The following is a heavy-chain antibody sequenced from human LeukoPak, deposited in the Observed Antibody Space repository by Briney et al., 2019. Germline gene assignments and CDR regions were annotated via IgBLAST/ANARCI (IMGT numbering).Heavy chain of an antibody. CDR1: GFTFSSYS. CDR3: ARDSEYYYDSSGYYQSLDY. V-gene: IGHV3-21*01. D-gene: IGHD3-22*01. Sequence: PGGSLRLSCAASGFTFSSYSMNWVRQAPGKGLEWVSSISSSSSYIYYADSVKGRFTISRDNAKNSLYLQMNSLRAEDTAVYYCARDSEYYYDSSGYYQSLDYWGQGTLVTVSS. CDR2: ISSSSSYI. J-gene: IGHJ4*02.